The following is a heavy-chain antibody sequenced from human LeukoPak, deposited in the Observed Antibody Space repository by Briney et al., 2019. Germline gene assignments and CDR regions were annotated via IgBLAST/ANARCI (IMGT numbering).Heavy chain of an antibody. V-gene: IGHV4-61*02. CDR3: TRTGYSSGYVDY. Sequence: SQTLSLTCIVSGGSITSGSFYWSWIRQPAGKGLEWIGRLHTSGSTNYNPSLKGRVAISVDTSENQFSLKLNSVTAADTAVYYCTRTGYSSGYVDYWGQGTLVTVSS. CDR2: LHTSGST. CDR1: GGSITSGSFY. D-gene: IGHD5-18*01. J-gene: IGHJ4*02.